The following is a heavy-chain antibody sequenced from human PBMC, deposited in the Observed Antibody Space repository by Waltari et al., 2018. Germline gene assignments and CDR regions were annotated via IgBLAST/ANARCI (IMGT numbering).Heavy chain of an antibody. Sequence: QVQLQESGPGLVKPSETLSLTCTVSGGSISSHYWSWIRQPPGKGLEWIGYSFDSGGTDLTPSLTSRVTISVDTSKNQFSLKLSSVTAADTAVYYCARRTVVAYYYYMDVWGKGTTVTVSS. CDR2: SFDSGGT. CDR3: ARRTVVAYYYYMDV. D-gene: IGHD2-15*01. CDR1: GGSISSHY. V-gene: IGHV4-59*11. J-gene: IGHJ6*03.